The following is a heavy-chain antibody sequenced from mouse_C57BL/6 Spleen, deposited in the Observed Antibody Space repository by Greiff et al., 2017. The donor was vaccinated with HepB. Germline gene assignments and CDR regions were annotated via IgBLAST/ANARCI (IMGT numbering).Heavy chain of an antibody. D-gene: IGHD3-2*02. CDR2: IDPSDSET. V-gene: IGHV1-52*01. CDR1: GYTFTSYW. Sequence: VQLQQPGAELVRPGSSVKLSCKASGYTFTSYWMHWVKQRPIQGLEWIGNIDPSDSETHYNQKFKDKATLTVDKSSSTAYMQLSSLTSEDSAVYYCARRAAQALYYFDYWGQGTTLTVSS. J-gene: IGHJ2*01. CDR3: ARRAAQALYYFDY.